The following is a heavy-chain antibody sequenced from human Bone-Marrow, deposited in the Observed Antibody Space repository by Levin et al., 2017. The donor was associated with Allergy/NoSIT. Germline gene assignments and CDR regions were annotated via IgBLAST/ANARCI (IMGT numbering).Heavy chain of an antibody. D-gene: IGHD6-19*01. CDR1: GFTFSTYA. J-gene: IGHJ6*02. CDR2: ISSSGGDT. CDR3: AKTSGWSYYYGMDV. Sequence: PGGSLRLSCAASGFTFSTYAMSWVRQAPGKGLEWVSVISSSGGDTYYADSVKGRFTISRDNSKNTLYLQMNSLRAEDTATYYCAKTSGWSYYYGMDVWGQGTTVTVSS. V-gene: IGHV3-23*01.